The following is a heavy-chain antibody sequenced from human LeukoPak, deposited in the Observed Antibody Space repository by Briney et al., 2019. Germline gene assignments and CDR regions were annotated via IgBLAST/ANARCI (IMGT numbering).Heavy chain of an antibody. D-gene: IGHD5-18*01. V-gene: IGHV1-3*01. CDR3: ARPSAMSAFDI. Sequence: ASVKVSCKASGYTFTSYAIHWVRQAPGQRLEWMGWINAGNGNTKYSQKFQGRVTITRDTSASTAYMELSSLRSEDTAVYYCARPSAMSAFDIWGQGTMVTVSS. J-gene: IGHJ3*02. CDR2: INAGNGNT. CDR1: GYTFTSYA.